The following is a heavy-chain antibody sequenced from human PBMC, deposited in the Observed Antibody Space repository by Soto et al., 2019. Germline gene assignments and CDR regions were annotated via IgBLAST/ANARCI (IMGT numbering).Heavy chain of an antibody. CDR3: ARGVAAAIKIFDY. CDR1: GYTFASYG. V-gene: IGHV1-18*01. CDR2: ISAYNGNT. J-gene: IGHJ4*02. Sequence: ASVKVSCKASGYTFASYGTSWVRQAPGQGLEWMGWISAYNGNTNYAQKLQGRVTINPDTSKNQFSLQLNSVTPEDTAVYYCARGVAAAIKIFDYWGQGTLVTVSS. D-gene: IGHD6-13*01.